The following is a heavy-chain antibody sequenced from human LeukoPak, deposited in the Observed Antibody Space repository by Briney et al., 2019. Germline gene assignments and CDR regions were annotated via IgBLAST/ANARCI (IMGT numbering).Heavy chain of an antibody. CDR2: ISSSSSTI. CDR1: GFAFSSYW. V-gene: IGHV3-48*01. D-gene: IGHD1-26*01. J-gene: IGHJ3*02. CDR3: AREGIVGATYAFDI. Sequence: GGSLRLSCAASGFAFSSYWMSWVRQAPGKGLEWVSYISSSSSTIYYADSVKGRFTISRDNAKNSLYLQMNSLRAEDTAVYYCAREGIVGATYAFDIWGQGTMVTVSS.